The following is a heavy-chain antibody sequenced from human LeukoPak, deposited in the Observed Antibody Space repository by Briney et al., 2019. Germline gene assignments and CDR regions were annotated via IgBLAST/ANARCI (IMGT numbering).Heavy chain of an antibody. V-gene: IGHV3-23*01. CDR2: ISGSGGST. Sequence: GGSLRLSCAASEFSVGSNYMTWVRQAPGKGLEWVSAISGSGGSTYYADSVKGRFTISRDNSKNTLYLQMNSLRAEDTAVYYCAKVTSLYYYYMDVWGKGTTVTVSS. CDR3: AKVTSLYYYYMDV. CDR1: EFSVGSNY. D-gene: IGHD6-6*01. J-gene: IGHJ6*03.